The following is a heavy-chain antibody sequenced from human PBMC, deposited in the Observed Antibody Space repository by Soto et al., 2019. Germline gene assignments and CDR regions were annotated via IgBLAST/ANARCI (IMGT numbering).Heavy chain of an antibody. CDR1: GFTFSSYA. J-gene: IGHJ4*02. V-gene: IGHV3-23*01. D-gene: IGHD2-15*01. Sequence: GGSLRLSCAASGFTFSSYAMSWVRQAPGKGLEWVSAISGSGGSTYYADSVKGRFTISRDNSKNTLYLQMNSLRAEDTAVYYYAKDSYCSGGSCYSLDYWGQGTLVTVSS. CDR2: ISGSGGST. CDR3: AKDSYCSGGSCYSLDY.